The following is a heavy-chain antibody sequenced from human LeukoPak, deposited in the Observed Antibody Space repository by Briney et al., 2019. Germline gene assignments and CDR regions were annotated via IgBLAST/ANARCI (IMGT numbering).Heavy chain of an antibody. Sequence: PGGSLRLSCAASGFTFSSYGMHWVRQAPGKGLEWVAFIRYDGSNKYYADSVKGRFTISRDNSKNTLYLQMNSLRAEDTAVYYCARRIDYSNYDDWFDPWGQGTLVTVSS. V-gene: IGHV3-30*02. CDR3: ARRIDYSNYDDWFDP. J-gene: IGHJ5*02. CDR2: IRYDGSNK. D-gene: IGHD4-11*01. CDR1: GFTFSSYG.